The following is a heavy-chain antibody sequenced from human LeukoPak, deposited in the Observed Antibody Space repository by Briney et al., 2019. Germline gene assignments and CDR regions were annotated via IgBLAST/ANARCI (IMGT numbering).Heavy chain of an antibody. CDR3: AKGPQTSIAAGVDY. D-gene: IGHD6-13*01. CDR2: ISSSGSTI. V-gene: IGHV3-48*03. J-gene: IGHJ4*02. Sequence: PGGSLRLSCAASGFTFSSYEMNWVRQAPGKGLEWVSYISSSGSTIYYADSVKGRFTISRDNAKNSLYLQMNSLRAEDMALYYCAKGPQTSIAAGVDYWGQGTLVTVSS. CDR1: GFTFSSYE.